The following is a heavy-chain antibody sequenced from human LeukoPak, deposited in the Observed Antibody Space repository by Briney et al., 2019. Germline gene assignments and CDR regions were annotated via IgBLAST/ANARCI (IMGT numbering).Heavy chain of an antibody. D-gene: IGHD2-2*01. J-gene: IGHJ4*02. V-gene: IGHV3-30-3*01. CDR3: ARAPTSPAAPAYFDY. CDR1: GFTFSSYA. Sequence: GGSLRLSCAASGFTFSSYAMHWVRQAPGKGLEWVAVISYDGSNKYYAGSVKGRFTISRDNSKNTLSLQMNSLRADDTAVYYCARAPTSPAAPAYFDYWGQGTLVTVSS. CDR2: ISYDGSNK.